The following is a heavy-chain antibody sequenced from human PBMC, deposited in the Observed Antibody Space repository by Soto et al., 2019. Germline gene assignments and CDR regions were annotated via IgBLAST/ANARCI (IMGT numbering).Heavy chain of an antibody. V-gene: IGHV1-69*13. J-gene: IGHJ4*02. CDR1: GGTFSSYA. CDR3: ARGSQAYSSSFAFDY. CDR2: IIPIFGTA. Sequence: ASVKVSCKASGGTFSSYAISWVRRAPGQGLEWMGGIIPIFGTANYAQKFQGRVTITADESTSTAYMELSSLRSEDTAVYYCARGSQAYSSSFAFDYWGQGTLVTVSS. D-gene: IGHD6-6*01.